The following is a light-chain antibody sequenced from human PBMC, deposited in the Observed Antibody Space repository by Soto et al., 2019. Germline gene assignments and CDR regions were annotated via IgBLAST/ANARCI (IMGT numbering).Light chain of an antibody. V-gene: IGKV3-15*01. CDR2: GAS. CDR3: HQYNGWPRT. Sequence: EIVIAQSPATLSVSPGERVTLSCRARQSVGSNLAWYQQKPGQAPRLLIYGASTRAGGVPARFSGGGAGTEFTLTSTSLQSEDFAVYYCHQYNGWPRTFGQGTKVDIK. CDR1: QSVGSN. J-gene: IGKJ1*01.